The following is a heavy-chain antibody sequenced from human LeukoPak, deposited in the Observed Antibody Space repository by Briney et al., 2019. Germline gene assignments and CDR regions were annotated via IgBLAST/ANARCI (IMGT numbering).Heavy chain of an antibody. CDR1: GGSISSYY. CDR3: AKGTGTDDAFDI. Sequence: ETLSLTCTVSGGSISSYYWSWVRQAPGKGLEWVSAISGSGGSTYYADSVKGRFTISRDNSKNTLYLQMNSLRAEDTVVYYCAKGTGTDDAFDIWGQGTMVTVSS. V-gene: IGHV3-23*01. CDR2: ISGSGGST. D-gene: IGHD1-1*01. J-gene: IGHJ3*02.